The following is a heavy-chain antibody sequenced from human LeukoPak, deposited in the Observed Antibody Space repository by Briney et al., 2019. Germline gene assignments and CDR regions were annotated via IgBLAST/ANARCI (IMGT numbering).Heavy chain of an antibody. CDR1: GFTFSSYA. Sequence: PGGSLRLSCAASGFTFSSYAMNWVRQAPGKGLEWVSAISGSGGTTYYADSVKGQFTISRDNSKNTLYLQMNSLRAEDTAVYYCAREESGRGTYYDLHWGQGTLVTVSS. CDR2: ISGSGGTT. J-gene: IGHJ4*02. CDR3: AREESGRGTYYDLH. V-gene: IGHV3-23*01. D-gene: IGHD3-16*01.